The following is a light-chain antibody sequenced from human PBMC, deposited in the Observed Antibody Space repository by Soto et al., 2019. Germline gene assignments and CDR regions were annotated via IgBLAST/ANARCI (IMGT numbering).Light chain of an antibody. V-gene: IGKV3-11*01. CDR2: DAS. J-gene: IGKJ4*01. CDR3: QQRSNWPLT. CDR1: QSVSSY. Sequence: EIVMTQSPATLSVSPGERATLSWRASQSVSSYLAWYQQKPGQAPRLLIYDASNRATGIPARFSGSGSGTDFTLTISSLEPEDFAVYYCQQRSNWPLTFGGGTKVDIK.